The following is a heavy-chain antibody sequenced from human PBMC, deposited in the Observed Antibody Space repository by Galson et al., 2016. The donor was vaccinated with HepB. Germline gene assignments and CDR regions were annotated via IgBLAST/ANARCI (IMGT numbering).Heavy chain of an antibody. V-gene: IGHV3-30-3*01. D-gene: IGHD4/OR15-4a*01. Sequence: SLRLSCAASGFSFRFNAMHWVRQAPGKGLEWVAVISNDGGTQYYADSVKGRFTISRDNSKNTPYLQMNSLRTEDTAVYYCARDDYSGGRGSPDYWGQGTLVTVSS. CDR3: ARDDYSGGRGSPDY. CDR2: ISNDGGTQ. CDR1: GFSFRFNA. J-gene: IGHJ4*02.